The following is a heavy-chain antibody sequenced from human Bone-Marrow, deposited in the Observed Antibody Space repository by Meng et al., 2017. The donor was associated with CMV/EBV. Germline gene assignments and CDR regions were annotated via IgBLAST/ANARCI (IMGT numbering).Heavy chain of an antibody. D-gene: IGHD1-26*01. CDR1: GFTFSDFA. V-gene: IGHV3-23*01. J-gene: IGHJ4*02. Sequence: SGFTFSDFAMGWVRQAPGKGLEWVEQIFGPVYGTYHADYVKGRFTISRDNSKNTLYLQMNSLRADDTAVYYCAKARGAVHVHYHFDYWGPGTLVTVSS. CDR3: AKARGAVHVHYHFDY. CDR2: IFGPVYGT.